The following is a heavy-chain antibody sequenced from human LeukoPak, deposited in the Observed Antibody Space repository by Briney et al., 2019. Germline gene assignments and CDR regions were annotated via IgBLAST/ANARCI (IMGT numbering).Heavy chain of an antibody. Sequence: GGSLRLSCAASGFTVSSNHMSWVRQAPGKGLEWVSVLYSGGSTYYAGSVKGRFTISRDNSKNTLYLQMNGLRAEDTAVYYCARAPPGYCSGGSCSRPLDLWGQGTLVTVSS. J-gene: IGHJ5*02. D-gene: IGHD2-15*01. CDR1: GFTVSSNH. V-gene: IGHV3-66*01. CDR3: ARAPPGYCSGGSCSRPLDL. CDR2: LYSGGST.